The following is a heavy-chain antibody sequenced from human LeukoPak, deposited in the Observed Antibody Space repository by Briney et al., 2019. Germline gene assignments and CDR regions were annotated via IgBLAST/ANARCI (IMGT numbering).Heavy chain of an antibody. J-gene: IGHJ3*01. CDR3: ATEDPSGLDVLLN. CDR1: GYSLRESS. Sequence: ASVKVSCKISGYSLRESSMHWVRQAPGKGLEWMGGFDAENGDIIYAQKLQGRVTMTEDISTDTAYMELSDLRSDDTAVYYCATEDPSGLDVLLNWGQGTMVTVSS. CDR2: FDAENGDI. D-gene: IGHD6-19*01. V-gene: IGHV1-24*01.